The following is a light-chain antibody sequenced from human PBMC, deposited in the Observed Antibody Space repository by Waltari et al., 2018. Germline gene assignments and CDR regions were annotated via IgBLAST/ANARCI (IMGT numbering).Light chain of an antibody. Sequence: QSALTQPASVSGSPGQSITISCTGTSSDVGIYNFVSWYQQRQGKAPKVMIYEVTKRSSVVSTLFSCSKSGNTASLTISGLQADDEADYYCCSYAGSNSVLFGGGTRLAVL. CDR2: EVT. CDR1: SSDVGIYNF. CDR3: CSYAGSNSVL. J-gene: IGLJ2*01. V-gene: IGLV2-23*02.